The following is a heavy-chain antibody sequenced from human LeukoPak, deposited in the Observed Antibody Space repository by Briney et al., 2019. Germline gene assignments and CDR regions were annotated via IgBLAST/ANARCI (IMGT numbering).Heavy chain of an antibody. Sequence: SVKVSCKASGGTFSSYAISWVRQAPGQGLEWMGGIIPIFGTANYAQKFQGRVTITADESTSTAYMELSSLRSEDTAVYYCARGGSSSANYYYYYYMDVWGKGTTVTVSS. CDR1: GGTFSSYA. CDR3: ARGGSSSANYYYYYYMDV. V-gene: IGHV1-69*13. CDR2: IIPIFGTA. J-gene: IGHJ6*03. D-gene: IGHD6-6*01.